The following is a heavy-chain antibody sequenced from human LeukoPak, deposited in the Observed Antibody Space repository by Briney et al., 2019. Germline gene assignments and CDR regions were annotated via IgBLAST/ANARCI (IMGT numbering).Heavy chain of an antibody. CDR1: GYTFTSYY. Sequence: ASVKVSCKASGYTFTSYYMHWVRQAPGQGLEWMGIINPSGGSTSYAQKFQGRVTMTRDMSTSTVYMELSSLRSEDTAVYYCARAGDSSGYYYVDSAFDIWGQGTMVTVSS. J-gene: IGHJ3*02. CDR2: INPSGGST. CDR3: ARAGDSSGYYYVDSAFDI. V-gene: IGHV1-46*01. D-gene: IGHD3-22*01.